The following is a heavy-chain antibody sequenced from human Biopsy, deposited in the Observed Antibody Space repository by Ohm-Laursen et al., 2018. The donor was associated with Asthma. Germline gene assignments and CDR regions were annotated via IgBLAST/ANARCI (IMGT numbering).Heavy chain of an antibody. CDR1: GGTFNTYV. CDR3: ARKAGSCISRTCYSLDF. CDR2: INSVFGTT. J-gene: IGHJ4*02. Sequence: SVKVSCKSLGGTFNTYVIGWVRHAPGQGLEWMGGINSVFGTTTYPQKFQDRVTITADDSTSTIYMELSSLRSEDTAVYYCARKAGSCISRTCYSLDFWGQGTLVTVSS. V-gene: IGHV1-69*13. D-gene: IGHD2-2*01.